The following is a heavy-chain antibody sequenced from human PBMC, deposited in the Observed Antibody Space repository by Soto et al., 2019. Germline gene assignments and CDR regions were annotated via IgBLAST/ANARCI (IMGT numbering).Heavy chain of an antibody. D-gene: IGHD3-9*01. J-gene: IGHJ6*03. CDR1: GCSISSSSYY. V-gene: IGHV4-39*01. CDR2: IYYSGST. CDR3: ARRNDILTGYYDSKYYYYYMDV. Sequence: PSETLSLTCTVSGCSISSSSYYWGWIRQPTGKGLEWIGSIYYSGSTYYIPSLKSRVTISVDTSKNQFSLKLSSVTAADTAVYYCARRNDILTGYYDSKYYYYYMDVWGKGTTVTVSS.